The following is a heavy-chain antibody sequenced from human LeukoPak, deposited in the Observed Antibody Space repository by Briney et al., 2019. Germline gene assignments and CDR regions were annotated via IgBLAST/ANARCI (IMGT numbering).Heavy chain of an antibody. CDR3: ARAGGASDSSGWYAFDY. D-gene: IGHD6-19*01. J-gene: IGHJ4*02. Sequence: ASVKVSCKASGYTFTAYYMHWVRHAPGQGLEWMGWINPNSGGTYYAQNFQGWVTMTRDTSISTAYMELSRLRSDDTAVYYCARAGGASDSSGWYAFDYWGQGTLVTVSS. CDR1: GYTFTAYY. V-gene: IGHV1-2*04. CDR2: INPNSGGT.